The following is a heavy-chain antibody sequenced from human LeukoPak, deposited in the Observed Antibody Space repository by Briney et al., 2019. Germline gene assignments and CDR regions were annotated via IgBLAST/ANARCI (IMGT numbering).Heavy chain of an antibody. V-gene: IGHV3-23*01. D-gene: IGHD3-22*01. CDR3: AKSAYYDASGYYREYYFDY. CDR1: GFSFSNYA. Sequence: GGSLRLSCVSSGFSFSNYAMSWVRQAPGKGLEWVSSISGSGGSTHYADSVKGRFTISRDKTKNTLYLQMNSLRAEDTAVYYCAKSAYYDASGYYREYYFDYWGQGTLLTVSS. CDR2: ISGSGGST. J-gene: IGHJ4*02.